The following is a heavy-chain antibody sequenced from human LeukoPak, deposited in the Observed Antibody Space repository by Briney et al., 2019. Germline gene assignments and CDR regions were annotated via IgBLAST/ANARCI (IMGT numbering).Heavy chain of an antibody. CDR1: GFTFSSYA. CDR3: AREGYYYDSSGSLVGLDY. Sequence: GGSLRLSCAASGFTFSSYAMHWVRQAPGKGLEWVAVISYDGSNKYYADSVKGRFTISRDNSKNTLYLQMNSLRAGDTAVYYCAREGYYYDSSGSLVGLDYWGQGTLVTVSS. CDR2: ISYDGSNK. D-gene: IGHD3-22*01. J-gene: IGHJ4*02. V-gene: IGHV3-30*04.